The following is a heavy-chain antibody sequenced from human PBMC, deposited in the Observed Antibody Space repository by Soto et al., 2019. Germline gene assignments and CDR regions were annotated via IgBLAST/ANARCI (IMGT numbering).Heavy chain of an antibody. V-gene: IGHV1-24*01. J-gene: IGHJ4*02. Sequence: GASVKVSCKVSGYTLTELSMHWVRQAPGKGLEWMGGFDPEDGETIYAQKFQGRVTMTEDTSTDTAYMELNSLRAEDTAVYYCAKGQYEGSSSEFDYWGQGTLVTVSS. CDR2: FDPEDGET. CDR3: AKGQYEGSSSEFDY. D-gene: IGHD6-6*01. CDR1: GYTLTELS.